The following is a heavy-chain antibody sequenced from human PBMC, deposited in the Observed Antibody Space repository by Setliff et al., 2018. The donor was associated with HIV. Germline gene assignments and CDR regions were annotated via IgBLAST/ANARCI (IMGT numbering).Heavy chain of an antibody. CDR1: GFTFSRYS. CDR3: AFGGGWLHDY. Sequence: GGSLRLSCAASGFTFSRYSMNWVRQAPGKGLEWVSYISSSSSSIYHADSVKGRFTISRDNAKNTLYLQMNRLRPDDTAVYYCAFGGGWLHDYWGQGTLVTVSS. V-gene: IGHV3-48*04. D-gene: IGHD3-10*01. J-gene: IGHJ4*02. CDR2: ISSSSSSI.